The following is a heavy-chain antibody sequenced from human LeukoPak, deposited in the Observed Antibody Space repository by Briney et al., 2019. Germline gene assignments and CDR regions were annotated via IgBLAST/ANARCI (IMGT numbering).Heavy chain of an antibody. CDR2: ISWNSGSI. J-gene: IGHJ4*02. Sequence: GGSLRLSCAASGFTFDDYAMHWVRQAPGKGLEWVSGISWNSGSIGYADSVKGRFTISRDNAKNSLYLQMNSLRAEDTAVYYCAGGYSPGDYWGQGTLVTVSS. CDR3: AGGYSPGDY. D-gene: IGHD6-13*01. V-gene: IGHV3-9*01. CDR1: GFTFDDYA.